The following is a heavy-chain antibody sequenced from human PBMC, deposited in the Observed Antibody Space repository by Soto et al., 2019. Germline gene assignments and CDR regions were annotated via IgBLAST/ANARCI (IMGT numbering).Heavy chain of an antibody. CDR2: INPNSGGT. Sequence: ASVKVSCKAAGYTFTGYYMHWVRQAPGQGLEWMGWINPNSGGTNYAQKFQGWVTMTRDTSISTAYMELSRLRSDDTAVYYCARGGSPIGYYHYYYLDVWGKGTTVTVSS. CDR3: ARGGSPIGYYHYYYLDV. V-gene: IGHV1-2*04. CDR1: GYTFTGYY. D-gene: IGHD5-12*01. J-gene: IGHJ6*03.